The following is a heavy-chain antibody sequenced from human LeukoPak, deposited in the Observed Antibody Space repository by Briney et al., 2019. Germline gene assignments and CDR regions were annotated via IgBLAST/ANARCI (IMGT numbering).Heavy chain of an antibody. D-gene: IGHD4-17*01. Sequence: PGGSLRLSCAASGFTFSSYSMNWVRQAPGKGLEWVSFISSSSSDIYYADSVEGRFTISRDNAKNSLYLQMNSLRAEDTAVYYCARGYGDYGYYYYGMDVWGQGTTVTVSS. CDR2: ISSSSSDI. J-gene: IGHJ6*02. CDR3: ARGYGDYGYYYYGMDV. V-gene: IGHV3-21*01. CDR1: GFTFSSYS.